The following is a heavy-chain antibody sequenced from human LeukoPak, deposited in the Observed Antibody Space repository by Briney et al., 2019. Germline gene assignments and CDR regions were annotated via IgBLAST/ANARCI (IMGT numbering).Heavy chain of an antibody. Sequence: ASVKVSCKASGYTFTSYYMHWVRQAPGQGLDWMGIINPSGGSTSYAQKFQGRVTMTRDTSTSTVYMELSSLRSEDRAVYYCARETFPNYYYYGMDVWGQGTTVTVSS. CDR1: GYTFTSYY. CDR2: INPSGGST. CDR3: ARETFPNYYYYGMDV. J-gene: IGHJ6*02. V-gene: IGHV1-46*01. D-gene: IGHD2-21*01.